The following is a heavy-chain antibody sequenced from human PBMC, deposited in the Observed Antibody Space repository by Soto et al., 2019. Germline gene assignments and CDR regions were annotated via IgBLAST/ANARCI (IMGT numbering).Heavy chain of an antibody. V-gene: IGHV4-39*01. CDR2: IYYSGST. Sequence: SETLSLTCTVSGGSISSSSYYWGWIRQPPGKGLEWIGSIYYSGSTYYNPSLKSRVTISVDTSKNQFSLKLSSVTAADTAVYYCASYCSSTSCLNFDYWGQGTLVTVSS. D-gene: IGHD2-2*01. J-gene: IGHJ4*02. CDR1: GGSISSSSYY. CDR3: ASYCSSTSCLNFDY.